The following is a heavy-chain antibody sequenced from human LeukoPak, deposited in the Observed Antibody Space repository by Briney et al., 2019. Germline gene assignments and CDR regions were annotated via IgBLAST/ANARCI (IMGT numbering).Heavy chain of an antibody. Sequence: SETLSLTCAVYGGSFSGYYWSWIRQPPGKGLEWIGYIYYSGSTNYNPSLKSRVTISVDTSNNQFSLKLSSVTAADTAVYYCARDREMATTKAFDIWGQGTVVTVSS. CDR3: ARDREMATTKAFDI. CDR1: GGSFSGYY. V-gene: IGHV4-59*01. D-gene: IGHD5-24*01. CDR2: IYYSGST. J-gene: IGHJ3*02.